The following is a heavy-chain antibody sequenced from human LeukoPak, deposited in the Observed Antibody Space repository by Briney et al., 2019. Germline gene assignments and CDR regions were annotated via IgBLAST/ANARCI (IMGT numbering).Heavy chain of an antibody. V-gene: IGHV3-21*01. Sequence: GGSLRLSCAASGFTFSSYSMNWVRQAPGKGLEWVSSISSSSSYIYYADSVKGRFTISRDNAKNSLYLQMNSLRAEDTAVYYCASLSALRFLEWLFADAFDIWGQGTMVTVSS. D-gene: IGHD3-3*01. J-gene: IGHJ3*02. CDR3: ASLSALRFLEWLFADAFDI. CDR2: ISSSSSYI. CDR1: GFTFSSYS.